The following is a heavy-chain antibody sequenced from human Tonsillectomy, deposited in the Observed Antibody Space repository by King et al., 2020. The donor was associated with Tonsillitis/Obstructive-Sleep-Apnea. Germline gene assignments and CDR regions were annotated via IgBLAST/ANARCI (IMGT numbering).Heavy chain of an antibody. V-gene: IGHV4-39*01. CDR2: IYSGGST. D-gene: IGHD2-2*01. J-gene: IGHJ4*02. Sequence: QLPESGPGLVKPSETLSLTCTVSGGSVFTTSSYWGWVRQAPGTGLEWIGHIYSGGSTYYNPSLKSRVTISVDTSKNQFSLKLTSVTAADRAVYYCAKRSTGYATYFDYWGQGTLVTVSS. CDR1: GGSVFTTSSY. CDR3: AKRSTGYATYFDY.